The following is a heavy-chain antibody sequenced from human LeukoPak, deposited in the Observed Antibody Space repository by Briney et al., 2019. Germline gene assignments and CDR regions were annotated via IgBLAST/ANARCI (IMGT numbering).Heavy chain of an antibody. D-gene: IGHD2-2*01. CDR3: ARGRYCSSTSCHAFDI. Sequence: SETLSLTCTVSGGSISSYYWSWIRQPPGKGLEWIGYIYYSGSTNCNPSLKSRVTISVDTSKNQFSLKLSSVTAADTAVYYCARGRYCSSTSCHAFDIWGQGTMVTVSS. CDR1: GGSISSYY. J-gene: IGHJ3*02. CDR2: IYYSGST. V-gene: IGHV4-59*01.